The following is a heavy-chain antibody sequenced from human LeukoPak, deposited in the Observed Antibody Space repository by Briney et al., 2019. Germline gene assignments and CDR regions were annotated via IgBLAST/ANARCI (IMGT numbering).Heavy chain of an antibody. CDR2: INSDGSSR. CDR3: ARGGDY. CDR1: GFTFTSYW. V-gene: IGHV3-74*01. Sequence: PGGSLRLSCAASGFTFTSYWMHWVRHAPGKGLVWVSRINSDGSSRSYEDSVKGRFNISRDNAKNTLYLQMNSLRAEDTAVYYCARGGDYWGQGTMVTVSS. J-gene: IGHJ4*02.